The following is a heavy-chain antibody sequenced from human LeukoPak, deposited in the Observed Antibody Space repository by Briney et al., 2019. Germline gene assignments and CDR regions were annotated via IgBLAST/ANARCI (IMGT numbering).Heavy chain of an antibody. V-gene: IGHV3-64*01. CDR3: AKDPTTYYYDSSGYYFDY. CDR2: ISSNGGST. D-gene: IGHD3-22*01. CDR1: GFTFSSYA. J-gene: IGHJ4*02. Sequence: PGGSLRLSCAASGFTFSSYAMHWVRQAPGKGLEYVSAISSNGGSTYYANSVKGRFTISRDNSKNTLYLQMNSLRAEDTAVYYCAKDPTTYYYDSSGYYFDYWGQGTLVTVSS.